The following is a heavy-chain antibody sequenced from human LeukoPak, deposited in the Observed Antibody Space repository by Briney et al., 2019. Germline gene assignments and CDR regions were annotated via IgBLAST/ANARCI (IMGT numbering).Heavy chain of an antibody. V-gene: IGHV3-66*02. CDR3: ARDNWNDAPGGFDP. D-gene: IGHD1-20*01. CDR1: GFTVSSNY. J-gene: IGHJ5*02. CDR2: IYSGGST. Sequence: GGSLRLSCAASGFTVSSNYMSWVRQAPGKGLEWVSVIYSGGSTYYADSVKGRFTISRDNSKNTLYLQMNSLRAEDTAVYYCARDNWNDAPGGFDPWGQGTLVTVSS.